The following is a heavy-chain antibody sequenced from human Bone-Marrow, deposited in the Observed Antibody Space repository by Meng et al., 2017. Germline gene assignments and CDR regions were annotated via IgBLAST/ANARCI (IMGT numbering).Heavy chain of an antibody. CDR3: ARVNGDFSFRAFDI. CDR1: GFTFSSYA. Sequence: GGSLRLSCAASGFTFSSYAMHWVRQAPGKGLEWVAVISYDGSNKYYADSVKGRFTISRDNSKNTLYLQMNSLRAEDTAVYYCARVNGDFSFRAFDIWGQGTMVTVSS. V-gene: IGHV3-30*01. CDR2: ISYDGSNK. J-gene: IGHJ3*02. D-gene: IGHD4-17*01.